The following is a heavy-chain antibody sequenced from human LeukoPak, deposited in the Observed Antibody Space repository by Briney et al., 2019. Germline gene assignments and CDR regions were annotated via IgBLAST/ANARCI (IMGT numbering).Heavy chain of an antibody. Sequence: SETLSLTCTASGGSISISNYYWGWIRQPPGKGLEWIGTIYYSGSTSYSPSLKSRVTISVDTSKNQFFLKLSSVTAADTAVYYCVRRRGTNREYYFDSWGQGTLVTVSS. V-gene: IGHV4-39*01. CDR1: GGSISISNYY. J-gene: IGHJ4*02. CDR3: VRRRGTNREYYFDS. D-gene: IGHD3-16*01. CDR2: IYYSGST.